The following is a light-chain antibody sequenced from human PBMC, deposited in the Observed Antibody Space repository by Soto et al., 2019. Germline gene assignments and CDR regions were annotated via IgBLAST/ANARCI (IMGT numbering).Light chain of an antibody. J-gene: IGKJ5*01. CDR3: QQRSNRPIT. CDR1: QSVSSY. V-gene: IGKV3-11*01. CDR2: DAS. Sequence: EIVLTQSPATLSLSPGERATLSCRTSQSVSSYFAWYQQKPGRAPRLLIYDASNRATGIPARFIGSGSGTDFTLTISSLEPEEFAVYYCQQRSNRPITFGQGTRLEIK.